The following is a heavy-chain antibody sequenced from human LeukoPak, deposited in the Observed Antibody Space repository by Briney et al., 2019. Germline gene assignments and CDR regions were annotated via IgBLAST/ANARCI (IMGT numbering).Heavy chain of an antibody. J-gene: IGHJ5*02. D-gene: IGHD4-17*01. Sequence: GGSLRLSCAASGFTFSRYSVNWVRQARAKGREGVSYISSSSSTIYYADSVKGRFTISRDNAKNPLYLQMNSLRDEDTAEYYCARLYGDYEGGWFDPWGQGTLVTASS. CDR1: GFTFSRYS. CDR3: ARLYGDYEGGWFDP. V-gene: IGHV3-48*02. CDR2: ISSSSSTI.